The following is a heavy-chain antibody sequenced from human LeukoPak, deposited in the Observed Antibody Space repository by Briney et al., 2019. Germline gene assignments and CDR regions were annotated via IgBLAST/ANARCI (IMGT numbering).Heavy chain of an antibody. D-gene: IGHD6-13*01. V-gene: IGHV4-39*07. CDR2: MYYSGST. Sequence: PSETLSLTCTVSGGSISSSSYYWGWIRQPPGKGLEWIGSMYYSGSTYYNPSLKSRVTISVDTSKNQFSLKLSSVTAADTAVYYCARVNAAAVEGYYYYYMDVWGKGTTVTVSS. CDR3: ARVNAAAVEGYYYYYMDV. J-gene: IGHJ6*03. CDR1: GGSISSSSYY.